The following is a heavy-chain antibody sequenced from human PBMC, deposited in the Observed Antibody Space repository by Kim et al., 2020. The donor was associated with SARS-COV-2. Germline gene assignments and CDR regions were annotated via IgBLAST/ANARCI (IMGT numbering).Heavy chain of an antibody. Sequence: SVKVSCKASGGTFSSYAISWVRQAPGQGLEWMGGIIPIFGTANYAQKFQGRVTITADESTSTAYMELSSLRSEDTAVYYFARLPEFGELLRFDYWGQGTLVTVSS. V-gene: IGHV1-69*13. CDR3: ARLPEFGELLRFDY. D-gene: IGHD3-10*01. CDR1: GGTFSSYA. CDR2: IIPIFGTA. J-gene: IGHJ4*02.